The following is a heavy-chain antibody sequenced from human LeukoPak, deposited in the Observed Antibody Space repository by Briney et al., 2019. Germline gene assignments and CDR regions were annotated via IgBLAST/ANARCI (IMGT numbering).Heavy chain of an antibody. D-gene: IGHD6-13*01. CDR3: ARDSECIAAAGTDY. CDR2: ISSSSSTI. CDR1: GFTFSSYS. V-gene: IGHV3-48*04. Sequence: GGSLRLSCAASGFTFSSYSMNWVRQAPGKGLEWVSYISSSSSTIYYADSVKGRFTISRDNAKNSLYLQMNSLRAEDTAVYYCARDSECIAAAGTDYWGQGTLVTVSS. J-gene: IGHJ4*02.